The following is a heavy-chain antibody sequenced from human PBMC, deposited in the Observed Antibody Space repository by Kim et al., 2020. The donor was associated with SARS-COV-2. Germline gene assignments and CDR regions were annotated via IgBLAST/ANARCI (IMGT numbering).Heavy chain of an antibody. V-gene: IGHV4-34*01. D-gene: IGHD2-2*01. Sequence: SLKSRVTISVATSKNQFSLKLSSVTAADTAVYYCARGAGSTSYYYYGMDVWGQGTTVTVSS. J-gene: IGHJ6*02. CDR3: ARGAGSTSYYYYGMDV.